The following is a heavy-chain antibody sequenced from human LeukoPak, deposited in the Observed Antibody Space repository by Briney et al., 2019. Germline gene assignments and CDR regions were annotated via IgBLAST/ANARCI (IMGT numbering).Heavy chain of an antibody. CDR1: GFTFSSYW. J-gene: IGHJ4*02. CDR3: AKDRRYDILTGDYKVARNYFDY. V-gene: IGHV3-7*01. CDR2: IKQDGSEK. Sequence: SGGSLRLSCAASGFTFSSYWMSWVRQAPGKGLEWVANIKQDGSEKYYVDSVKGRFTISRDNAKNSLYLQMNTLRAEDTAVYYCAKDRRYDILTGDYKVARNYFDYWGQGTLVTVSS. D-gene: IGHD3-9*01.